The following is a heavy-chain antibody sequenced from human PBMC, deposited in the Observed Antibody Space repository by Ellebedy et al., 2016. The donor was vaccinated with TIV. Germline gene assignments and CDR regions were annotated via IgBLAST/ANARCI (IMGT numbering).Heavy chain of an antibody. Sequence: MPSETLSLTCAVSGGSISSSNWWSWVRQPPGKGLEWIGEIYHSGSTNYNPSLKSRVTISVDKSKNQFSLKLSSVTAADTAVYYCARVSYYYDSSGQDYWGQGTLVTVSS. CDR1: GGSISSSNW. V-gene: IGHV4-4*02. J-gene: IGHJ4*02. CDR2: IYHSGST. CDR3: ARVSYYYDSSGQDY. D-gene: IGHD3-22*01.